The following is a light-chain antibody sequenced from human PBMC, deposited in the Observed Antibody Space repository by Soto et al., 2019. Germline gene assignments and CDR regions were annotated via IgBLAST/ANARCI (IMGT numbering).Light chain of an antibody. CDR2: DVS. CDR1: SSDVGGYNY. Sequence: QSVLTQPASVSGSPGQSITISCTGTSSDVGGYNYVSWYQQHPGKAPKLMIYDVSNRPSGVSNRFSGSKSGNTASLTISGLQAEDEADYYCSSYTCSSIVFGTGTKVTV. J-gene: IGLJ1*01. CDR3: SSYTCSSIV. V-gene: IGLV2-14*01.